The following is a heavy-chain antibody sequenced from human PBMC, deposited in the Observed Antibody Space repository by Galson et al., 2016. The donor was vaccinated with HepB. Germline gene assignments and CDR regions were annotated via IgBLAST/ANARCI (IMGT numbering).Heavy chain of an antibody. CDR2: IYHSGST. V-gene: IGHV4-38-2*01. CDR1: GYSISSGYQ. CDR3: ARGSLWYDY. D-gene: IGHD6-13*01. J-gene: IGHJ4*02. Sequence: ETLSLTCAVSGYSISSGYQWGWIRQPPGKGLEWIGSIYHSGSTYYNPSLKCQVTISVDTSKNQFSLKLSSVTAADTAVYYCARGSLWYDYWGQGTLVTVSS.